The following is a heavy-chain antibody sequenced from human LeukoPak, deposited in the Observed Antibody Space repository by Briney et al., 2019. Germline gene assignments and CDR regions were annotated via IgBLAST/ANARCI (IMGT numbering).Heavy chain of an antibody. CDR3: ARGAVATVRCFDY. Sequence: GGSLRLSCAASGFTVSSNYMSWVRQAPGKGLEWVSVIYSGGSTYYADSVKGRFTISRDNSKNTLYLQMNSLRAEDTAVYYCARGAVATVRCFDYWGQGTLVTVSS. J-gene: IGHJ4*02. D-gene: IGHD5-12*01. CDR1: GFTVSSNY. CDR2: IYSGGST. V-gene: IGHV3-53*01.